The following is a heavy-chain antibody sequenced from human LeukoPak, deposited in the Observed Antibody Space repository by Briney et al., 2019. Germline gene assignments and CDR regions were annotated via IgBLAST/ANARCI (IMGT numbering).Heavy chain of an antibody. CDR1: GFTFSSYS. V-gene: IGHV3-23*01. Sequence: GGSLRLSCAASGFTFSSYSMDWVRQAPGKGLEWVSAISGSGGSTYYADSVKGRFTISRDNSKNTLYLQMNSLRAEDTAVYYCAKASSGYSYGDHWGQGTLVTVSS. D-gene: IGHD5-18*01. J-gene: IGHJ4*02. CDR2: ISGSGGST. CDR3: AKASSGYSYGDH.